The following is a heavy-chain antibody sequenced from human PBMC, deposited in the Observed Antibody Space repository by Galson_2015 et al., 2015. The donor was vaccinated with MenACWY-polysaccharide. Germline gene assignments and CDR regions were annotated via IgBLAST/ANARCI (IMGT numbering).Heavy chain of an antibody. V-gene: IGHV3-7*01. CDR1: GFSFRSYW. Sequence: SLRLSCAASGFSFRSYWMSWVRQAPGKGLEWVADIKQDGSEEYYVDSVKGRFAISRDNARNSLYLQMNSLRAEDTAVYFCARDTGASRTDDWSFDLWGRGSQVTVSS. D-gene: IGHD1-1*01. CDR2: IKQDGSEE. CDR3: ARDTGASRTDDWSFDL. J-gene: IGHJ2*01.